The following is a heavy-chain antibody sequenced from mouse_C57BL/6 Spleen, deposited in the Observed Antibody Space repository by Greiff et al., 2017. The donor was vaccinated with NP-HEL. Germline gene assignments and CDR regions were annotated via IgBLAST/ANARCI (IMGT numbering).Heavy chain of an antibody. Sequence: EVKVEESGEGLVKPGGSLKLSCAASGFTFSSYAMSWVRQTPEKRLEWVAYISSGGDYIYYADTVKGRFTISRDNARNTLYLQMSSLKSEDTAMYYCTRAGKTGPYYFDYWGQGTTLTVSS. D-gene: IGHD4-1*01. CDR1: GFTFSSYA. CDR3: TRAGKTGPYYFDY. CDR2: ISSGGDYI. J-gene: IGHJ2*01. V-gene: IGHV5-9-1*02.